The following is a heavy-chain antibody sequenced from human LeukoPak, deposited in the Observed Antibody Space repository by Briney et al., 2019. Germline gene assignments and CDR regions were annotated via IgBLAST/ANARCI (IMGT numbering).Heavy chain of an antibody. J-gene: IGHJ4*02. CDR1: GFTFSSYA. V-gene: IGHV3-23*01. CDR3: AKDKNQLLAGYYFDY. CDR2: ISGSGGST. Sequence: PGGSLRLSCAASGFTFSSYAMSWVRQAPGKGLEWVSAISGSGGSTYYADSVKGRFTISRDNSKNTLYLQMSSLRAEETVVYYCAKDKNQLLAGYYFDYWGQGTLVTVCS. D-gene: IGHD2-2*01.